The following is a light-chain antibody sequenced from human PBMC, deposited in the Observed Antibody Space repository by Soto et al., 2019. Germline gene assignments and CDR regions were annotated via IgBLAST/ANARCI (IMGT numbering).Light chain of an antibody. V-gene: IGKV3-11*01. CDR2: DAS. CDR3: QQYGGSPRT. J-gene: IGKJ1*01. CDR1: QSVSSY. Sequence: EIVLTQSPATLSLSPGDRATLSCRASQSVSSYLAWYQQKPGQAPRLLIYDASNRATGIPARFSGSGSGTDFTLTISSLEPEDFAVYYCQQYGGSPRTFGQGTKV.